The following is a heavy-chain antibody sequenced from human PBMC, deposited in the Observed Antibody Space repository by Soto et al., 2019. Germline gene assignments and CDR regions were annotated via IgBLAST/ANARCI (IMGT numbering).Heavy chain of an antibody. D-gene: IGHD2-15*01. Sequence: GGSLRLSCAASGFTFSDYYMSWIRQAPGKXLEWVSYISSSSSYTNYADSVKGRFTISRDNAKNSLYLQMNSLRAEDTAVYYCARAEVGYCSGGSCPTYYYGMDVWGQGTTVTVSS. J-gene: IGHJ6*02. CDR3: ARAEVGYCSGGSCPTYYYGMDV. V-gene: IGHV3-11*06. CDR2: ISSSSSYT. CDR1: GFTFSDYY.